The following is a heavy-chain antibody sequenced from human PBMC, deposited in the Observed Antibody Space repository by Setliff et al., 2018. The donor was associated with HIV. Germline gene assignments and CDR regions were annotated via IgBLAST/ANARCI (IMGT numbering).Heavy chain of an antibody. Sequence: GGSLRLSCAASGFTFGSYSMNWVRQAPGKGLEWISYITKRADETHYADSVKGRFSISRDTAKNSLYLQMNSLRPEDTALYYCVRDLLWAFDMWGPGTMATVSS. CDR3: VRDLLWAFDM. J-gene: IGHJ3*02. D-gene: IGHD3-10*01. CDR2: ITKRADET. V-gene: IGHV3-21*05. CDR1: GFTFGSYS.